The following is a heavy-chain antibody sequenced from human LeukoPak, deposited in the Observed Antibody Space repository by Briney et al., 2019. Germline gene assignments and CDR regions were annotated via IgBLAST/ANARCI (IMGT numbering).Heavy chain of an antibody. V-gene: IGHV4-4*09. Sequence: SSETLSLTCTVSGGSISSYYWSWIRQPPGKGLEWIGYIYTSGSTNYNPSLKSRVTISVDTSKNQFSLKLSSVTAADTAVYYCARGADSNAFDIWVQGTMVTVSS. CDR3: ARGADSNAFDI. CDR2: IYTSGST. D-gene: IGHD2-21*01. CDR1: GGSISSYY. J-gene: IGHJ3*02.